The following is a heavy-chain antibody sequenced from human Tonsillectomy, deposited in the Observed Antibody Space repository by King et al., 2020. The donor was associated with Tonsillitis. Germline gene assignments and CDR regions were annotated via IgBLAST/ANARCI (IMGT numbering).Heavy chain of an antibody. Sequence: QLVQSGGGLVKPGGSLRLFCAASGFTFSNAWMSWVRQAPGKGLEWVGRIKSKTDGGTTDYAAPVKGRFTISRDDSKNTLYLQMNSLKTEDTAVYYCTTESRYYDFWSGYYTYGMDVWGQGTTVTVSS. V-gene: IGHV3-15*01. CDR3: TTESRYYDFWSGYYTYGMDV. CDR2: IKSKTDGGTT. J-gene: IGHJ6*02. D-gene: IGHD3-3*01. CDR1: GFTFSNAW.